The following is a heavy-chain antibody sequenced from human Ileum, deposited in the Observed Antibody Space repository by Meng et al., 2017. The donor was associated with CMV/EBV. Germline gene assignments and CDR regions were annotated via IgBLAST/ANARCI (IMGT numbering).Heavy chain of an antibody. D-gene: IGHD3-9*01. CDR2: INGAGGNP. V-gene: IGHV3-23*01. Sequence: ASGFTFRNFAMSWVRQATGQGLEWISDINGAGGNPHYADSVKGRFIISRDNSKSTLYLRMNNLRAEDTAVYYCAKSEVFDFHAVDFWGQGTLVTVSS. CDR3: AKSEVFDFHAVDF. J-gene: IGHJ4*02. CDR1: GFTFRNFA.